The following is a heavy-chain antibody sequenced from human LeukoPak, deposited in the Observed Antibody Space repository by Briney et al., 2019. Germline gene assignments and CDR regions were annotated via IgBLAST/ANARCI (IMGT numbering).Heavy chain of an antibody. V-gene: IGHV5-51*01. CDR2: IYPGDSDT. CDR1: GYNFTSYW. CDR3: ARRQDYDLWSAVDY. D-gene: IGHD3-3*01. Sequence: GESLKISCKCSGYNFTSYWIGWVRQRPGKGLEWMGIIYPGDSDTRYSPSFQGQVTISADKSISTAYLQWSSLKVSDSAIYFCARRQDYDLWSAVDYWGQGTLVTVSS. J-gene: IGHJ4*02.